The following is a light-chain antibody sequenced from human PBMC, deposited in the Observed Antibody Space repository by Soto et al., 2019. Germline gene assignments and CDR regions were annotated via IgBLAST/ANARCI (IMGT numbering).Light chain of an antibody. CDR3: QQHGRPPRAT. CDR1: QSVRGN. CDR2: EAS. J-gene: IGKJ5*01. V-gene: IGKV3-20*01. Sequence: EIVMTPSPAPLSLSPGERATLSCSASQSVRGNFAWYQEKPGQAQRLLIHEASSRATGIPDRFSGGGSGTDFTLTISNVEPEDFAVYYCQQHGRPPRATFGQGTRLGIK.